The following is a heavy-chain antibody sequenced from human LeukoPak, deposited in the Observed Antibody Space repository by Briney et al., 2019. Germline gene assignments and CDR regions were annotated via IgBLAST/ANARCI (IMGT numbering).Heavy chain of an antibody. J-gene: IGHJ5*02. V-gene: IGHV3-48*04. Sequence: GGSLRLSCAASGFTFSSYSMNWLRQAPGKGLEWVSYISSSSSTIYYADSVKGRFTISRDNAKNSLYLQMNSLTAEDTAVYYCARDLLSGGSTTWFDPWGQGTLVTVSS. D-gene: IGHD2-15*01. CDR3: ARDLLSGGSTTWFDP. CDR2: ISSSSSTI. CDR1: GFTFSSYS.